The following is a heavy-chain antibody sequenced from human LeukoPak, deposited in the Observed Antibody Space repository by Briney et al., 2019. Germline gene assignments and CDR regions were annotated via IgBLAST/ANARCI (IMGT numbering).Heavy chain of an antibody. CDR2: IRTTAEGAKYA. Sequence: PGWSLRLSCATSGFSFTYYPMNWVRQAPGKGLEWISNIRTTAEGAKYAYYADSVKGRVTISRDDGKNTLYLHMNSLRDDDTAVYYCATDKRYAFDYWGQGILVTVSS. V-gene: IGHV3-48*02. D-gene: IGHD3-9*01. CDR1: GFSFTYYP. CDR3: ATDKRYAFDY. J-gene: IGHJ4*02.